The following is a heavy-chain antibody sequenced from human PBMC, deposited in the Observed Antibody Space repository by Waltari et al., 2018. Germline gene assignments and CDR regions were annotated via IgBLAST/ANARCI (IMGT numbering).Heavy chain of an antibody. J-gene: IGHJ4*02. V-gene: IGHV6-1*01. Sequence: QVQLQQSGPGLVKPSQTLSLTCAISGDSVSSNSAAWNWIRQSTSRGLEWLVRTYYTSKWYNDYAVSVKSRIIINPATSNNQFSLQLNSVTPEDTAVYYCARDFTMREQLVFFDYWGQGTLVTVSS. CDR1: GDSVSSNSAA. D-gene: IGHD6-13*01. CDR3: ARDFTMREQLVFFDY. CDR2: TYYTSKWYN.